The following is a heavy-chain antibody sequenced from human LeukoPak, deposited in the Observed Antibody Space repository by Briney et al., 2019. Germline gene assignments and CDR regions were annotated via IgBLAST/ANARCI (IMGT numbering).Heavy chain of an antibody. CDR3: ARATAMVPYNWFDP. J-gene: IGHJ5*02. CDR1: GGSISSYY. Sequence: PSETLSLTCTVSGGSISSYYWSWIPQPPGKGLEWIGYIYYSGSTNYNPSLKSRVTISVDTSKNQFSLKLSSVTAADTAVYYCARATAMVPYNWFDPWGQGTLVTVSS. V-gene: IGHV4-59*01. D-gene: IGHD2-2*01. CDR2: IYYSGST.